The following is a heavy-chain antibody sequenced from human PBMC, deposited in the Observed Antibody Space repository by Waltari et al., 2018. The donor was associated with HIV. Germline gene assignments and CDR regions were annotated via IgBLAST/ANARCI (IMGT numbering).Heavy chain of an antibody. D-gene: IGHD7-27*01. V-gene: IGHV1-2*02. CDR3: ARGYSAQNPKLGAGGY. Sequence: QLVQSGAEVKKPGASVKVSCKASGYTFSNYYIHWVRQAPGKGLEWMGWINPRSGDTHYAHKFQGGVTITRDTSISTVYMELSRLTYDDTADYYCARGYSAQNPKLGAGGYWGQGTLVTVSS. CDR2: INPRSGDT. CDR1: GYTFSNYY. J-gene: IGHJ4*02.